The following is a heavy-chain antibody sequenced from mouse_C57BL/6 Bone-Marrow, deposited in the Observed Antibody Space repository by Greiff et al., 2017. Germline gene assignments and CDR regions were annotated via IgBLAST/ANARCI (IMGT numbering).Heavy chain of an antibody. Sequence: EVKLQESGGGLVKPGGSLKLSCAASGFTFSSYAMSWVRQTPEKRLEWVATISDGGSYTYYPDNVKGRFTISRDNAKNNLYLQMSQLKSEDTAMYYCARVMGPWFAYWGQGTLVTVSA. J-gene: IGHJ3*01. D-gene: IGHD2-3*01. CDR1: GFTFSSYA. CDR2: ISDGGSYT. CDR3: ARVMGPWFAY. V-gene: IGHV5-4*03.